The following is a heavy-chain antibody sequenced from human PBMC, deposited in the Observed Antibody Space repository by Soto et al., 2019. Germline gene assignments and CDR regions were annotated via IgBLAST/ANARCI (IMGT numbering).Heavy chain of an antibody. V-gene: IGHV3-23*01. J-gene: IGHJ5*02. CDR1: GFPFSAYA. Sequence: GGSLRLSCVASGFPFSAYAMNWVRQTPGKGLEWVCGIGGSGTTIYCADSVKGRFTISRDNAKNSLYLQMNSLRDEDTAVYYCARDYDSSGYYDLNWFDPWGQGTLVTVSS. D-gene: IGHD3-22*01. CDR2: IGGSGTTI. CDR3: ARDYDSSGYYDLNWFDP.